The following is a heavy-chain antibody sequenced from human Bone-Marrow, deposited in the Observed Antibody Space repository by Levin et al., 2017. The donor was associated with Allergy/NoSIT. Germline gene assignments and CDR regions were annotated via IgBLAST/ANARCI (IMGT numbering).Heavy chain of an antibody. CDR3: ARSSPGSSGPNYFYYYGMDV. J-gene: IGHJ6*02. Sequence: SETLSLTCAVSGYSISSGYYWGWIRQAPGKGLEWIGSNYHSGSTYYNPSLKSRVTISVDTSKNQFSLKLSSVTAADTAVYYCARSSPGSSGPNYFYYYGMDVWGQGSTVTVSS. V-gene: IGHV4-38-2*01. CDR1: GYSISSGYY. D-gene: IGHD6-6*01. CDR2: NYHSGST.